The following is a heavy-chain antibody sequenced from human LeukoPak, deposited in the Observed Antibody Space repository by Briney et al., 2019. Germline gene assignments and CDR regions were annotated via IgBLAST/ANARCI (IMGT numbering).Heavy chain of an antibody. CDR3: ASESAVVSFDY. Sequence: GGSLRLSCAASGFTFSSYWMHWVRQAPGKGLVWVSRINSDGSSTSYADSVKGRFTISRDNAKNTLYLQMNSLRAEDTAVYYCASESAVVSFDYWGQGTLVTVSS. CDR2: INSDGSST. V-gene: IGHV3-74*01. J-gene: IGHJ4*02. CDR1: GFTFSSYW. D-gene: IGHD4-23*01.